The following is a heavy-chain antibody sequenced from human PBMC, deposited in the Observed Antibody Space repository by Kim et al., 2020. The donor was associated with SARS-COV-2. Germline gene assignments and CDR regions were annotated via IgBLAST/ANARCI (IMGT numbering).Heavy chain of an antibody. Sequence: VGGRFTISRDNSKNTVYLQMNSLRAEDTAIYYCAKSTSPGWTTLRQNFDCWGQGSLVTVSS. D-gene: IGHD1-1*01. CDR3: AKSTSPGWTTLRQNFDC. J-gene: IGHJ4*02. V-gene: IGHV3-23*01.